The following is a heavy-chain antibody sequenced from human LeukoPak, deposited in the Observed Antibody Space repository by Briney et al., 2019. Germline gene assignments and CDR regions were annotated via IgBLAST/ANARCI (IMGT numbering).Heavy chain of an antibody. CDR2: IYTSGST. CDR3: AKGGSWLQPFDY. D-gene: IGHD5-24*01. CDR1: GGSISSYY. Sequence: SETLSLTCTVSGGSISSYYWSWIRQPAGKGLEWIGRIYTSGSTNYNPSLKSRVTMSVDTSKNQFSLNLTSVTAADTAVYYCAKGGSWLQPFDYWGQGTLVTVSS. J-gene: IGHJ4*02. V-gene: IGHV4-4*07.